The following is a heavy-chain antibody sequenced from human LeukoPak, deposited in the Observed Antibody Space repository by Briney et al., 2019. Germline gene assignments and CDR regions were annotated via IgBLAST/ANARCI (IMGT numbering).Heavy chain of an antibody. V-gene: IGHV3-7*01. D-gene: IGHD3-22*01. CDR1: GFTFSSYW. CDR3: ARCPQQYYYDSSGYDYFDY. J-gene: IGHJ4*02. Sequence: PGGSLRLSCAASGFTFSSYWMSWVRQAPGKGLEWVANINQDGSEKYYVDSVKGRFTISRDNAKNSLYLQMNSLRAEDTAVYYCARCPQQYYYDSSGYDYFDYWGQGTLVTVSS. CDR2: INQDGSEK.